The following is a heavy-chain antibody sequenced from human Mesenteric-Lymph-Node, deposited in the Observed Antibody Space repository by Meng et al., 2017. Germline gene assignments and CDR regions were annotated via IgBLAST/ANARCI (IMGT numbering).Heavy chain of an antibody. V-gene: IGHV3-48*03. CDR1: EFTFSSYD. J-gene: IGHJ4*02. CDR2: ISSSGSTI. Sequence: GESLKISCAASEFTFSSYDMNWVRQAPGKGLEWVSYISSSGSTIYYADSVKGRFTISRDNAKNSLYLQINSLRAEDTAVYYCARDRAWGRTDYWGQGTLVTVSS. D-gene: IGHD7-27*01. CDR3: ARDRAWGRTDY.